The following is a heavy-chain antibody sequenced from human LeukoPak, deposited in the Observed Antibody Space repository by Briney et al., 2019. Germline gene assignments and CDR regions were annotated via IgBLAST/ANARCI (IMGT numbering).Heavy chain of an antibody. CDR3: ARYGPSMVRGVIMPPHFDY. J-gene: IGHJ4*02. CDR2: INPNSGGT. Sequence: ASVKVSCKASGYTFTGYYMHWVRQAPGQGLEWMGWINPNSGGTNYAQKFQGRVTMTRDTSISTAYMDLSRLRSDDTAVYYCARYGPSMVRGVIMPPHFDYWGQGTLVTVSS. CDR1: GYTFTGYY. V-gene: IGHV1-2*02. D-gene: IGHD3-10*01.